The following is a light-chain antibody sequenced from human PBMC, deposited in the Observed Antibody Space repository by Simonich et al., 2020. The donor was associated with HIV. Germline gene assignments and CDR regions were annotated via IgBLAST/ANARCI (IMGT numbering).Light chain of an antibody. Sequence: SYVLTQPPSVSVAPGKTARITCGGNNIGSKSVHWYQQKPGQAPVLVVYNDSARPSGIPGRFSGSNSGNTATLTISRVEAGDEADYSCQVWDTSSDHPRVFGGGTKLTVL. J-gene: IGLJ2*01. CDR3: QVWDTSSDHPRV. CDR2: NDS. V-gene: IGLV3-21*03. CDR1: NIGSKS.